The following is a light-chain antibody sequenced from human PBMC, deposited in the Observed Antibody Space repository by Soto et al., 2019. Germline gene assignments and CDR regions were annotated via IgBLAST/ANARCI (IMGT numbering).Light chain of an antibody. Sequence: DIQMTQSPSTLSASVGDRVTITCRASQSISSWLAWYQQKPGKAPKLLIYKASSLESGVPSRFSGSGSGTEFTLTISSLQPDDFATYSCQEYNSYSRTFGQGTKVHIK. V-gene: IGKV1-5*03. J-gene: IGKJ1*01. CDR2: KAS. CDR1: QSISSW. CDR3: QEYNSYSRT.